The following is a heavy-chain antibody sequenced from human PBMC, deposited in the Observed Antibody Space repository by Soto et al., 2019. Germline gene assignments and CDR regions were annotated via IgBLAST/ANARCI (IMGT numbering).Heavy chain of an antibody. D-gene: IGHD2-8*01. CDR1: GFTFSNHG. CDR3: ARQDMVSYYFDS. J-gene: IGHJ4*02. Sequence: QVQLVESGGGVVQPGRSLRLSCAASGFTFSNHGMHWVRQAPGKGLEWVAVIWYDGSYKYYADSVKGRFTISRDNSKNTLYRQMNSLRAEDTALYYFARQDMVSYYFDSWGQGTLVTVSS. CDR2: IWYDGSYK. V-gene: IGHV3-33*01.